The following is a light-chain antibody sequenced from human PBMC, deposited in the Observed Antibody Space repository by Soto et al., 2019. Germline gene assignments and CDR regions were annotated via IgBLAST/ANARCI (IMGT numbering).Light chain of an antibody. V-gene: IGKV1-5*01. J-gene: IGKJ1*01. Sequence: DIQMTQSPSTLSASVGDRVTITCRASQSISSWLAWYQQKPGKAPKLLIYDASSLESGVPSRFSGSGSGTEFTLTSSSLQPDDSATYYCQQYNSYSTLGQGTKV. CDR1: QSISSW. CDR3: QQYNSYST. CDR2: DAS.